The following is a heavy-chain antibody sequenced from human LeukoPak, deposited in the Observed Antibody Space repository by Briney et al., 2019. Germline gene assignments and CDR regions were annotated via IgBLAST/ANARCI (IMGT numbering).Heavy chain of an antibody. J-gene: IGHJ4*02. CDR2: IKQEGSEK. Sequence: GGSLRLSCAASGFTFSSYWMSWVRQAPGKGLECVANIKQEGSEKYYVDSVKGRFTISRDNTENSLYLQMNSLTAEDTAVYYCARGSYGYLFLDYWGQGTLVTVSS. CDR1: GFTFSSYW. D-gene: IGHD5-18*01. CDR3: ARGSYGYLFLDY. V-gene: IGHV3-7*04.